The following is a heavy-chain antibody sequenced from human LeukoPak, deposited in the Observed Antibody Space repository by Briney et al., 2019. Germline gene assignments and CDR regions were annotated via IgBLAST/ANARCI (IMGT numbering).Heavy chain of an antibody. J-gene: IGHJ4*02. CDR1: GFTFSTFA. Sequence: GGSLGLSCEASGFTFSTFAMIWVRQPPGKGLEWVSSIFPSGGEIHYADSVRGRFTISRDNSKSTLSLQMNSLRAEDTAIYYCATYRQVLLSFESWGQGTLVTVSS. CDR3: ATYRQVLLSFES. V-gene: IGHV3-23*01. D-gene: IGHD2/OR15-2a*01. CDR2: IFPSGGEI.